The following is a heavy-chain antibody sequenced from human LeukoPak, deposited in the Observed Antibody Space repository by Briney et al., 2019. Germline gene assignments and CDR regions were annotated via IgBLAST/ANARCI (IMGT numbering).Heavy chain of an antibody. CDR2: IYYGGST. CDR3: ARGISQQSGLFDY. V-gene: IGHV4-39*07. Sequence: PSETLSLTCTVSGGSISSSIYYWGWIRQPPGKGLEWIATIYYGGSTYSNPSLKSRVTISVDTSKKQFSLKLSFVTAADTAVYYCARGISQQSGLFDYWGQGTLVTVSS. J-gene: IGHJ4*02. D-gene: IGHD6-13*01. CDR1: GGSISSSIYY.